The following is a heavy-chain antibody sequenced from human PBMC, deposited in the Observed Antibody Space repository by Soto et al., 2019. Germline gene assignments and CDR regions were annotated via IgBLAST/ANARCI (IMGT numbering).Heavy chain of an antibody. D-gene: IGHD6-25*01. CDR1: GGSISSVGHY. CDR2: IYYSGST. V-gene: IGHV4-31*03. J-gene: IGHJ6*02. Sequence: TLSLTCSVSGGSISSVGHYWTWIRQQPGKGLEWIGYIYYSGSTDYNPSLKSRVTISVDRSKNQFSLNLSSVTAADTTIYYCARESGGYDSSTRYGLDVWGQGTTVTVSS. CDR3: ARESGGYDSSTRYGLDV.